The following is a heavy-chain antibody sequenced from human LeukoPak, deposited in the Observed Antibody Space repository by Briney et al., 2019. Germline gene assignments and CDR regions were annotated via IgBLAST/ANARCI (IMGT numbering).Heavy chain of an antibody. CDR3: VTSTGYFNTWGAFDI. CDR1: GFTFTAFY. J-gene: IGHJ3*02. CDR2: INLNSGGT. V-gene: IGHV1-2*02. D-gene: IGHD2-15*01. Sequence: GASVKVSCKASGFTFTAFYMHWVRRAPGQGLEWMAWINLNSGGTNYAQKFQGRVAMTRDTSISTAYMELSSLRSDDTAVYYCVTSTGYFNTWGAFDIWGQGTMVTVSS.